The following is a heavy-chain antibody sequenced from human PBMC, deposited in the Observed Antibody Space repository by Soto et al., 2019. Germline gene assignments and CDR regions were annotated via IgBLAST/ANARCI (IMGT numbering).Heavy chain of an antibody. D-gene: IGHD5-18*01. Sequence: GESLKISCKGSGYSFTSYWIGWVRQMPGKSLEWMGIIYPGDSDTRYIPSFQGQVTISADKSISTAYLQWSSLKASDTAMYYCAGGAYSYGPDYYYGMDVWGQGTTVTVSS. CDR3: AGGAYSYGPDYYYGMDV. J-gene: IGHJ6*02. CDR1: GYSFTSYW. CDR2: IYPGDSDT. V-gene: IGHV5-51*01.